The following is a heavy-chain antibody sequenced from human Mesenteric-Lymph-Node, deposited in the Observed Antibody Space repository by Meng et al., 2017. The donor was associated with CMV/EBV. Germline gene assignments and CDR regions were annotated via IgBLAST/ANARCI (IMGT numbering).Heavy chain of an antibody. V-gene: IGHV3-23*01. J-gene: IGHJ4*02. CDR2: ISGSGGST. D-gene: IGHD3-22*01. Sequence: FTFSSYAMSWVRQAPGEGLEWVSAISGSGGSTYYADSVKGRFTISRDNSKNTLYLQMNSLRADDTAVYYCAKGSPYYYDSSGYYHDYWGQGTLVTVSS. CDR3: AKGSPYYYDSSGYYHDY. CDR1: FTFSSYA.